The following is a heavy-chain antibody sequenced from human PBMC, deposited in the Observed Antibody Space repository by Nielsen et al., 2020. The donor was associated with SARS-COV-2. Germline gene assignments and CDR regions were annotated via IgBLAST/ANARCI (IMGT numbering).Heavy chain of an antibody. V-gene: IGHV1-24*01. Sequence: ASVKVSCKASGYTFTSYYMHWVRQAPGAGLEWMGSFDPEDAETVYAENLQGRVTMTEDTSTDTAYMELSSLRSEDTAVYYCATGIGNYPDYWGQGTLVTVSS. CDR2: FDPEDAET. CDR1: GYTFTSYY. CDR3: ATGIGNYPDY. D-gene: IGHD1-7*01. J-gene: IGHJ4*02.